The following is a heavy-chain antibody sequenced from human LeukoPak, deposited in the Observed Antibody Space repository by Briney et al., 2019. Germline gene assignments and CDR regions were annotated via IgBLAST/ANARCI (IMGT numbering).Heavy chain of an antibody. CDR3: ARDRARSVMAREFQH. Sequence: ASVKVSCKASGYSFTSYGFSWVRQAPGQGLEWMGWISAYNGHTEYAQKFQGRVTMTTDTSTSTAYMELRSLRSDDTAVYFCARDRARSVMAREFQHWGQGTQVTVSS. D-gene: IGHD3-16*01. CDR2: ISAYNGHT. V-gene: IGHV1-18*01. CDR1: GYSFTSYG. J-gene: IGHJ1*01.